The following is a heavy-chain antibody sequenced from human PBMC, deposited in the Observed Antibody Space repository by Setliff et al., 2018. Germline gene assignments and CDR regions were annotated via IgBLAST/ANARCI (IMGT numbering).Heavy chain of an antibody. CDR1: GGSLSNYY. Sequence: TSETLSLTCAVYGGSLSNYYWSWIRQPPGKGLEWFGEINQSGSGDYNPSFKGRVTISVDTSKKQFSLTLRYVTAADTALYYCRQAVVGRDVFDIWGQGTVVTVSS. CDR3: RQAVVGRDVFDI. D-gene: IGHD1-1*01. V-gene: IGHV4-34*01. J-gene: IGHJ3*02. CDR2: INQSGSG.